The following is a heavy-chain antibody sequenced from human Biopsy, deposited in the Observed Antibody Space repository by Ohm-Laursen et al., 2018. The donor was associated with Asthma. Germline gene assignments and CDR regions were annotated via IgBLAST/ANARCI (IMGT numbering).Heavy chain of an antibody. Sequence: SLRLSCAASGFSVSSYGMSWVRQAPGKGLEWVSCIVFGGGKAHHADSVKGRFTISRDNSKNTLYLQMNSLRAEDTAVYYCARTFHFWSPYHAEHYQLWGQGTLVTVSS. V-gene: IGHV3-66*02. CDR2: IVFGGGKA. J-gene: IGHJ1*01. CDR1: GFSVSSYG. CDR3: ARTFHFWSPYHAEHYQL. D-gene: IGHD3-3*02.